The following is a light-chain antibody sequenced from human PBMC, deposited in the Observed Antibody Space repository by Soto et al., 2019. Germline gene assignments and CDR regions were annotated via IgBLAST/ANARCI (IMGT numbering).Light chain of an antibody. J-gene: IGKJ5*01. CDR2: DAS. V-gene: IGKV3-11*01. CDR1: QTVSSY. Sequence: EIVLTQSPATLSLCPGERATLSYRASQTVSSYLLWYQQKPGQAPRLLIYDASNRASGTPARFSGSGSATDFTLTISSLEPEDFAVYYCQHRMNWPLTFGQGTRLEIK. CDR3: QHRMNWPLT.